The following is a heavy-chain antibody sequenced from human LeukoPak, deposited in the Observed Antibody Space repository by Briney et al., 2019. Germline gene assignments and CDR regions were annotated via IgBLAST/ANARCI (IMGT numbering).Heavy chain of an antibody. Sequence: PGGSLRLSCTPSGFVFSNYYMTWVRQAPGKGLEWVASIRDDGSAKFYVDSVKGRFTISRDNAKNSLYLQMNSLRAEDTAVYYCARDVGEWFGELFCDYWGQGTLVTVSS. J-gene: IGHJ4*02. CDR2: IRDDGSAK. CDR3: ARDVGEWFGELFCDY. CDR1: GFVFSNYY. D-gene: IGHD3-10*01. V-gene: IGHV3-7*01.